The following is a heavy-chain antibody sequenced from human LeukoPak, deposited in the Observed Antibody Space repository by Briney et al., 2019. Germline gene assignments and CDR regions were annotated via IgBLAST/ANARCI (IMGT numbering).Heavy chain of an antibody. V-gene: IGHV3-23*01. D-gene: IGHD3-10*01. CDR3: AKGARRSTMVLSWFDP. CDR2: ISGSGGST. J-gene: IGHJ5*02. CDR1: GFTFSSYA. Sequence: GGSLRLSCAASGFTFSSYAMSWVRQAPGEGLEWVSAISGSGGSTYYADSVKGRFTISRDNSKNTLYLQMNSLRAEDTAVYYCAKGARRSTMVLSWFDPWGQGTLVTVSS.